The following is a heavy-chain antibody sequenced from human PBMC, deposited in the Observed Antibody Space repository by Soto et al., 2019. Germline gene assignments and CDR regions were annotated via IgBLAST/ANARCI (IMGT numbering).Heavy chain of an antibody. V-gene: IGHV5-51*01. CDR1: GYSFTSYW. Sequence: GESLKISCKAFGYSFTSYWIGWVRQMPGKGLEWMGIIYPGDSDTRYSPSFQGQVTISADKSISTAYLQWSSLKVSDTAMYYCATRGRRDAFDIWGQGTMVTVSS. CDR3: ATRGRRDAFDI. J-gene: IGHJ3*02. CDR2: IYPGDSDT.